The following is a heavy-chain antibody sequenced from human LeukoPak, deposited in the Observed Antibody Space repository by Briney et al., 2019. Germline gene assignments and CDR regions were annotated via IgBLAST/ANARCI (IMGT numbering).Heavy chain of an antibody. J-gene: IGHJ5*02. D-gene: IGHD6-13*01. CDR2: INPKNGGS. Sequence: ASVKVSCKASGYTFTGYYMHWVRQAPGQGLEWVGWINPKNGGSNYAQKFQGRVTMTRDTSTSTVYMELSSLRSEDTAVYYCARDQKQQLFKGFDPWGQGTLVTVSS. CDR3: ARDQKQQLFKGFDP. CDR1: GYTFTGYY. V-gene: IGHV1-2*02.